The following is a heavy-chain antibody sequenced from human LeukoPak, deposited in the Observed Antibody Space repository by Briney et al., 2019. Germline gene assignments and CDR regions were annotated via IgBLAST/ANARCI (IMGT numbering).Heavy chain of an antibody. CDR3: ARDPDYYDSSGPSF. CDR1: GFTFSSYS. D-gene: IGHD3-22*01. V-gene: IGHV3-48*01. CDR2: ISSSSSTI. J-gene: IGHJ4*02. Sequence: GGSLRLSCAASGFTFSSYSMNWVRQAPGKGLEWVSYISSSSSTIYYADSVKGRFTISRDNAKNSLYLQMNSLGAEDTAVYYCARDPDYYDSSGPSFGDQGTLVTVSS.